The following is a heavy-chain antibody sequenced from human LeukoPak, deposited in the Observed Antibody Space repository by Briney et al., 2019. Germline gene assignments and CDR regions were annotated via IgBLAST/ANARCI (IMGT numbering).Heavy chain of an antibody. CDR2: IYYSGST. J-gene: IGHJ6*02. CDR1: GGSMSSSSYY. CDR3: ARQMTAAGYYYYYYGMDV. Sequence: SETLSLTCTVSGGSMSSSSYYWGWIRQPPGKRLEWIGSIYYSGSTNYNPSLKSRGTISVDTSKNQFSLNLPSVTAADTAVYYCARQMTAAGYYYYYYGMDVWGQGTTVTVSS. D-gene: IGHD6-13*01. V-gene: IGHV4-39*01.